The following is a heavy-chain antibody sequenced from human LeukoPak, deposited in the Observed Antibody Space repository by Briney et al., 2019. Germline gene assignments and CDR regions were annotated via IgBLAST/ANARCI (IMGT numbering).Heavy chain of an antibody. J-gene: IGHJ4*02. CDR2: IKQDGGET. Sequence: GGSLRLSCEGFGLTFSRDWMSWVRQAPGKGLEWVANIKQDGGETYYGDSVKGRFTISRDNAKNSLYLQMNSLRAEDTAVYYCATLEHHSSTLGYWGQGTLVTVSS. V-gene: IGHV3-7*01. CDR3: ATLEHHSSTLGY. CDR1: GLTFSRDW. D-gene: IGHD6-19*01.